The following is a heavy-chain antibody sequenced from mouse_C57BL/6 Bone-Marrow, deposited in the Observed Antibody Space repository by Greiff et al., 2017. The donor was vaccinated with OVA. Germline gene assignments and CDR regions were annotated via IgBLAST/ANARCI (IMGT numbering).Heavy chain of an antibody. CDR2: INPSSGYT. Sequence: QVHVKQSGAELARPGASVKMSCKASGYTFTSYTMHWVKQRPGQGLEWIGYINPSSGYTKYNQKFKDKATLTADKSSSTAYMQLSSLTSEDSAVYYCASRDWYFDVWGTGTTVTVSS. CDR3: ASRDWYFDV. CDR1: GYTFTSYT. D-gene: IGHD3-3*01. V-gene: IGHV1-4*01. J-gene: IGHJ1*03.